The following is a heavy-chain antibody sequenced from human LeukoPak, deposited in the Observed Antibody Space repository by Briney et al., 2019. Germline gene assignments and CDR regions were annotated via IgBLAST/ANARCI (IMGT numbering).Heavy chain of an antibody. J-gene: IGHJ4*02. CDR3: ARGYSSGWYQVDY. CDR1: GGSFSDYY. Sequence: SETLSLTCAVYGGSFSDYYWSWIRQPPGKGLEWIGEINHSGNTNYNPPLKSRVTISVDTSKNQFSLKLSSVTAADTAVYYCARGYSSGWYQVDYWGQGTLVTVSS. V-gene: IGHV4-34*01. CDR2: INHSGNT. D-gene: IGHD6-19*01.